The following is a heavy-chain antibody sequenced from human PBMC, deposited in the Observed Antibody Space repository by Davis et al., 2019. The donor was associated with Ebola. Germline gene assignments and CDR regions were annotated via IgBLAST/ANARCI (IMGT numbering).Heavy chain of an antibody. V-gene: IGHV3-23*01. D-gene: IGHD6-19*01. CDR2: ISGSGDST. CDR1: GFTFSSYS. CDR3: AKAVGNSGWYNFDY. J-gene: IGHJ4*02. Sequence: GGSLRLSCAASGFTFSSYSMNWVRQAPGTGLEWVSGISGSGDSTYYADSVKGRFTISRDNSKSTLSLQMNSLRAEDTAVFYCAKAVGNSGWYNFDYWGQGTLVTVSS.